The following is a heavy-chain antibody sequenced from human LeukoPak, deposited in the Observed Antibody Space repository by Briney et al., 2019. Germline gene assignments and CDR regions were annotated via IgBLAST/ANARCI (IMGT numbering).Heavy chain of an antibody. CDR2: ISSSGSTI. CDR1: GFTFSSYE. D-gene: IGHD3-10*01. J-gene: IGHJ3*02. Sequence: GGSLRLSCAASGFTFSSYEMNWVRQAPGKGLEWGSYISSSGSTIYYADSVKGRFTISRDNAKNSLYLQMNSLRAEDTAVYYCARSSELLWFGELWGAFDIWGQGTMVTVSS. V-gene: IGHV3-48*03. CDR3: ARSSELLWFGELWGAFDI.